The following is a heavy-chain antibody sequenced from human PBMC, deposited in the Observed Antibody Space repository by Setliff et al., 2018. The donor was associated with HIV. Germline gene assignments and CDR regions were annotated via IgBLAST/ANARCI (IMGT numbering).Heavy chain of an antibody. CDR1: GYTLTEVS. D-gene: IGHD2-15*01. V-gene: IGHV1-24*01. CDR3: AREGVVLAAIPERWFDP. J-gene: IGHJ5*02. Sequence: GASVKVSCKISGYTLTEVSMHWLRQAPGKGLEWMGYFDPQDGETVYAQKFQGRVTMTGDTSISTAYMELSRLRSDDTAVYYCAREGVVLAAIPERWFDPWGQGTLVTVS. CDR2: FDPQDGET.